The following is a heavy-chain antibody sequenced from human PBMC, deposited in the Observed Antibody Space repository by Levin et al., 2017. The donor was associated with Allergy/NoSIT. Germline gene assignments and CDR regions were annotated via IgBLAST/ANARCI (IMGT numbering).Heavy chain of an antibody. D-gene: IGHD4-23*01. J-gene: IGHJ4*02. V-gene: IGHV4-30-4*01. Sequence: SQTLSLTCTVSGGSISSGDYYWSWIRQPPGKGLEWIGYIYYSGSTYYNPSLKSRVTISVDTSKNQFSLKLSSVTAADTAVYYCARERVGWDRDYGGTPRFVDYWGQGTLVTVSS. CDR3: ARERVGWDRDYGGTPRFVDY. CDR1: GGSISSGDYY. CDR2: IYYSGST.